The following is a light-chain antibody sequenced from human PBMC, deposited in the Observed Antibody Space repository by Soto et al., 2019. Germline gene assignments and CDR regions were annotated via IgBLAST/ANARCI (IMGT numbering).Light chain of an antibody. CDR3: QQYNNWPLT. Sequence: EVVLTQSPGTLSLSPGEGATLSCRASQSVSSNLAWYQQKPAQAPRLLIYGASTRATGIPARFSGSGSGTEFTLTISSLQSEDFAVYYCQQYNNWPLTFGQGTKVDIK. CDR2: GAS. J-gene: IGKJ1*01. CDR1: QSVSSN. V-gene: IGKV3-15*01.